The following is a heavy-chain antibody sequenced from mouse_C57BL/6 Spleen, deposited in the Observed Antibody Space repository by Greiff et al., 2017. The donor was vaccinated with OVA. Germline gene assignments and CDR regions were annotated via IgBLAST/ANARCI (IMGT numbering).Heavy chain of an antibody. CDR2: ISSGSSTI. V-gene: IGHV5-17*01. CDR3: ARKEGRAMDD. Sequence: EVMLVESGGGLVKPGGSLKLSCAASGFTFSDYGMHWVRQAPEKGLEWVASISSGSSTIYYADTVKGRFTISRDNAKNTLFLQMTSLRSEDTAMYYCARKEGRAMDDWGTGTSVTVSS. J-gene: IGHJ4*01. CDR1: GFTFSDYG.